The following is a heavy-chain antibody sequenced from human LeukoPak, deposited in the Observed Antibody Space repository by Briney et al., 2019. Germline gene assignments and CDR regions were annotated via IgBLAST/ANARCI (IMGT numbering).Heavy chain of an antibody. D-gene: IGHD3-10*01. V-gene: IGHV3-48*04. CDR1: GFTFGRYS. Sequence: GGSLRLSCAASGFTFGRYSMNWVRQALGRGLEWVSYIDSRPTPIYYTQSVKGRFTVSRDNAKNSLYLQMNSLRAEDTAIYYCARQGFFGELDYWGQGILVTVSS. CDR3: ARQGFFGELDY. J-gene: IGHJ4*02. CDR2: IDSRPTPI.